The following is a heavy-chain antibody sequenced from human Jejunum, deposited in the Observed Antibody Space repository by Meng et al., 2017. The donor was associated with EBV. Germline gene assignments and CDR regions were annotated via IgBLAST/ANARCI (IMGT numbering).Heavy chain of an antibody. CDR3: AKESSATKFFDY. CDR1: GFTLSTSD. V-gene: IGHV3-23*01. Sequence: EGQVLEPGGGSVQPGGSLRLSGAASGFTLSTSDMSWVRQAPGMGLQWVSGITYSGGTTYYADSVKGRFTISRDNSKNTVSLQMNSLRAEDTAVYYCAKESSATKFFDYWGQGTLVTGSS. J-gene: IGHJ4*02. D-gene: IGHD3-22*01. CDR2: ITYSGGTT.